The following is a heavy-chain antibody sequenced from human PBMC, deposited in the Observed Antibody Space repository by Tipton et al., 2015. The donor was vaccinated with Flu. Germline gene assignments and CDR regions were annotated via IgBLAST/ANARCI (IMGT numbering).Heavy chain of an antibody. CDR3: ARRDYSNYVSEPKNWFDP. CDR1: GFTFSSYE. Sequence: SLRLSCAASGFTFSSYEMNWVRQAPGKGLEWLSYISSSGSTISYADSVRGRFTISRDHSENTLYLQLNSLRAEDTAVYYCARRDYSNYVSEPKNWFDPWGQGILVTVSS. D-gene: IGHD4-11*01. CDR2: ISSSGSTI. V-gene: IGHV3-48*03. J-gene: IGHJ5*02.